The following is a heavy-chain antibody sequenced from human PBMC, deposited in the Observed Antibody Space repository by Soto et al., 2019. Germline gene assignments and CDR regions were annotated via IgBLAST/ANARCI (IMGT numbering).Heavy chain of an antibody. CDR2: VDWDGDK. D-gene: IGHD3-16*02. CDR3: ARTRYRGSYHFDS. Sequence: SGPTLVNPTETLTLTCTFSGFSLTTTGMCVNWIRQTPEKALEWLGRVDWDGDKYYSKSLKTRLTISADTSKNQVVLTMANRAPGDTGTYFCARTRYRGSYHFDSGARGPPVTVSS. CDR1: GFSLTTTGMC. V-gene: IGHV2-70*11. J-gene: IGHJ4*02.